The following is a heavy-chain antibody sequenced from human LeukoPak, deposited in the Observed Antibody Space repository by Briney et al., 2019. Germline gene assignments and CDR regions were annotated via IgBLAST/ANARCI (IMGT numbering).Heavy chain of an antibody. Sequence: ASVKVSCKASGYTFTGYYMHWVRQAPGQGLEWMGWINPNSGGTNYAQKSQGRVTMTRDTSISTAYMELSRLRSDDTAVYYCARGYCSGGSCYPTDYWGQGTLVTVSS. CDR1: GYTFTGYY. J-gene: IGHJ4*02. CDR2: INPNSGGT. V-gene: IGHV1-2*02. CDR3: ARGYCSGGSCYPTDY. D-gene: IGHD2-15*01.